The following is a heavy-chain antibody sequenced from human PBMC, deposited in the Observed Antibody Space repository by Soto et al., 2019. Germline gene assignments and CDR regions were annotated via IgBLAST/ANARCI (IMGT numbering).Heavy chain of an antibody. CDR3: ARTPTVTTIYFDY. J-gene: IGHJ4*02. D-gene: IGHD4-17*01. CDR2: INAGNGNT. V-gene: IGHV1-3*01. CDR1: GYPFTSYA. Sequence: GSVKVSCKTCGYPFTSYAMHWVRQAPGQRLEWMGWINAGNGNTKYSQKFQGRVTITRDTSASTAYMELSSLRSEDAAVYYCARTPTVTTIYFDYWGQGTMVTVSS.